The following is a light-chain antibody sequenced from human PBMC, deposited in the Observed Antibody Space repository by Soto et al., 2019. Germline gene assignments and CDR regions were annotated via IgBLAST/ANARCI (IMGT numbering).Light chain of an antibody. Sequence: QLVLTQPPSVSGAPGQRVTISCTGSSSNIGAGYDVHWYQHLPGTAPKLLIYGNSNRPSGVPDRFSGSKSGTSASLAITGLQAEDEADYYCQSSDSSLSGYVFGTGTKLTGL. CDR3: QSSDSSLSGYV. CDR1: SSNIGAGYD. V-gene: IGLV1-40*01. CDR2: GNS. J-gene: IGLJ1*01.